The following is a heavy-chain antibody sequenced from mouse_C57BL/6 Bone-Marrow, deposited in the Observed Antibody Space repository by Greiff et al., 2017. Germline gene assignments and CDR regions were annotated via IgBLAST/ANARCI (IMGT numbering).Heavy chain of an antibody. V-gene: IGHV1-7*01. CDR1: GYTFTSYW. CDR3: ATGSTNFDY. CDR2: INPSSGYT. J-gene: IGHJ2*01. D-gene: IGHD1-1*01. Sequence: VQLQQSGAELAKPGASVKLSCKASGYTFTSYWMHWVNQRPGQGLEWIGYINPSSGYTKYNQKFKDKATLTADKSSSTAYTQLSSLTYEDSAVYYCATGSTNFDYWGQGTTLTVSS.